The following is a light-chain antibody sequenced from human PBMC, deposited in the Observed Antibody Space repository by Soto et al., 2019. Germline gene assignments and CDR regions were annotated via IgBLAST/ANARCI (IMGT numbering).Light chain of an antibody. V-gene: IGLV1-44*01. CDR1: XSNFKTNT. Sequence: QSVLTQPPSASGTPGQRVTISCSGGXSNFKTNTVSWYQQLPGAAPRLLIYSNNQRPSGAPDRFSGSKSGTSASLAISGLQSEDDGTYHCATWDDSLNGLIFGGGTKVTVL. CDR3: ATWDDSLNGLI. J-gene: IGLJ2*01. CDR2: SNN.